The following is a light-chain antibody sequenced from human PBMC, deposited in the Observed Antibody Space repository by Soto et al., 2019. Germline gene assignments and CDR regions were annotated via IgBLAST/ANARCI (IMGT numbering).Light chain of an antibody. CDR3: QQRGNWPLT. CDR2: GAS. J-gene: IGKJ4*01. Sequence: EIVLTQSPRTLSLSRGESATLSSRASQSVSSSYLAWYQQKHCQAPRILIYGASNRDTGIPARFSGSGSGTDCTLTISGLEPEDFEVYYCQQRGNWPLTFGGGTKVDI. CDR1: QSVSSSY. V-gene: IGKV3D-20*02.